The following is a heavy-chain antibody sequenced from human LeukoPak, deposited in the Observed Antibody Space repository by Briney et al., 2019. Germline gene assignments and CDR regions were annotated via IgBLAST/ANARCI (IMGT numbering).Heavy chain of an antibody. D-gene: IGHD3-10*01. CDR3: ARAYGSGSYYVFDY. Sequence: PSETLSLTCTVSGGSISSYYWSWIRQPAGKGLEWIGRIYTSGSTNYNPSLKSRVTISVDTSKNQFSLKLSSVTAADTAVYYCARAYGSGSYYVFDYWGQGTLVTVSS. CDR2: IYTSGST. CDR1: GGSISSYY. V-gene: IGHV4-4*07. J-gene: IGHJ4*02.